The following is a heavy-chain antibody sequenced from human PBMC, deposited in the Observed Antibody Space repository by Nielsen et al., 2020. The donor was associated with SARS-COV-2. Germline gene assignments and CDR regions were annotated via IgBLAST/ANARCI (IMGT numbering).Heavy chain of an antibody. J-gene: IGHJ5*02. Sequence: SETLSLTCSVSGASISSSGYYWSWIRQPPGKGLEWIGEINHSGSTNYNPSLKSRVTISVDTSKNQFSLKLSSVTAADTAVYYCARGQAWYSSSWYPYNWFDPWGQGSLVTVSS. CDR2: INHSGST. CDR1: GASISSSGYY. CDR3: ARGQAWYSSSWYPYNWFDP. V-gene: IGHV4-39*07. D-gene: IGHD6-13*01.